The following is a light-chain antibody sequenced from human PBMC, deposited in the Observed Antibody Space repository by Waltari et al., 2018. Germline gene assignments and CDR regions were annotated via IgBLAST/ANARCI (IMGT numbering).Light chain of an antibody. CDR2: DAS. V-gene: IGKV1-5*01. CDR1: QSISDY. Sequence: DIQMTQSPSTLSPSVGDTVTITCRASQSISDYLAWYQQKPGKAPKLLIYDASTLKNGVPSRFSGSVSGTEFTLTISSLQPDDFAVYYCQQRSKWPLTFGGGTKVEIK. CDR3: QQRSKWPLT. J-gene: IGKJ4*01.